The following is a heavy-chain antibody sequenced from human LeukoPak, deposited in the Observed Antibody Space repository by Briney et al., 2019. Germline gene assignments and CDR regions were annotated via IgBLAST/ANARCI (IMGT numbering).Heavy chain of an antibody. CDR3: AKDDRGGWSGYFDY. D-gene: IGHD3-22*01. J-gene: IGHJ4*02. Sequence: PGGSLRLSCAASGFIFSSYGMHWVRQAPGKGLEWVAVIWHDGSSEFYADSVRGRFSISRDDSKNTVYLQMNSLRAEGTALYYCAKDDRGGWSGYFDYWGQGTLVTVSS. CDR1: GFIFSSYG. V-gene: IGHV3-33*06. CDR2: IWHDGSSE.